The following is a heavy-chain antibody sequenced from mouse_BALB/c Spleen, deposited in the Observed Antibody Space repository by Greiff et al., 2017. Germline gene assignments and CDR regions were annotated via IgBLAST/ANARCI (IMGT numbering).Heavy chain of an antibody. CDR3: ARDYRYDGEAWFAY. CDR1: GFTFSSYG. V-gene: IGHV5-6*01. CDR2: ISSGGSYT. Sequence: EVKVVESGGDLVKPGGSLKLSCAASGFTFSSYGMSWVRQTPDKRLEWVATISSGGSYTYYPDSVKGRFTISRDNAKNTLYLQMSSLKSEDTAMYYCARDYRYDGEAWFAYWGQGTLVTVSA. J-gene: IGHJ3*01. D-gene: IGHD2-14*01.